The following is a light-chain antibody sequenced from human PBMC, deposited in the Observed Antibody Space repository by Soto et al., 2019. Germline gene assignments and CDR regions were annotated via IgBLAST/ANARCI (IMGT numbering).Light chain of an antibody. CDR3: QHYNNLPLT. CDR2: GVS. Sequence: EIVMTQSPATLSVSPGEGATLSCRASQSVRSDLAWYQHKPGLAPRLLIYGVSTRATGIPVRFSGSGSVTEFTLSISSLQSEDSAIYYCQHYNNLPLTFGGGTKVDIK. V-gene: IGKV3-15*01. CDR1: QSVRSD. J-gene: IGKJ4*01.